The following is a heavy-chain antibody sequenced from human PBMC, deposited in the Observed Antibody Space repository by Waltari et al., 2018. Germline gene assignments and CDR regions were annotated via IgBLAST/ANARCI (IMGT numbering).Heavy chain of an antibody. CDR2: LRNTGAT. D-gene: IGHD3-22*01. Sequence: RQPPGKGLECFACLRNTGATKCTPSLQTGVTVSADTSKKLCSLRLTSVTAADTAVYYCGRLPKKYYGSIGWGFFDQWGQGILVTVSP. V-gene: IGHV4-59*08. J-gene: IGHJ4*02. CDR3: GRLPKKYYGSIGWGFFDQ.